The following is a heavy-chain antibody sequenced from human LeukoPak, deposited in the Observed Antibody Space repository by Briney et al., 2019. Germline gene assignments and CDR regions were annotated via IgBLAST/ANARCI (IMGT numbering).Heavy chain of an antibody. CDR1: GYTFTSYY. CDR3: ARDPVVVVAATRGYYFDY. Sequence: GASVKVSCKASGYTFTSYYMHWVRQAPGQGLEWMGIINPSGGSTSYAQKFQGRVTMTTDTSTSTVYMELSSLRSEDTAVYYCARDPVVVVAATRGYYFDYWGQGTLVTVSS. D-gene: IGHD2-15*01. J-gene: IGHJ4*02. CDR2: INPSGGST. V-gene: IGHV1-46*01.